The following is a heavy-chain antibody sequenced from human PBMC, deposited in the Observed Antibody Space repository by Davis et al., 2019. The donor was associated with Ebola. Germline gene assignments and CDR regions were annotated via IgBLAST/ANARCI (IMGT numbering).Heavy chain of an antibody. CDR1: GGSISSGS. V-gene: IGHV3-48*01. D-gene: IGHD1-26*01. J-gene: IGHJ6*04. CDR2: ISSSSSTI. CDR3: ARGVRVGGVEYYGMDV. Sequence: PSETLSLTCSVSGGSISSGSYYWGWIRQPPGKGLEWVSYISSSSSTIYYADSVKGRFTISRDNSKNTLYLQMNSLRADDTAVYYCARGVRVGGVEYYGMDVWGRGTTVTVSS.